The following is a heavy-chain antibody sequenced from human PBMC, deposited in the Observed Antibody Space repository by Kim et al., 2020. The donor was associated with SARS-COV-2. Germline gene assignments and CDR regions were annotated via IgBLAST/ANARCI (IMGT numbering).Heavy chain of an antibody. CDR1: GDSVSTNSAA. V-gene: IGHV6-1*01. CDR3: AGDRLVGSRGWFDP. D-gene: IGHD6-19*01. J-gene: IGHJ5*02. CDR2: TYYRSKWYN. Sequence: SQTLSLTCAISGDSVSTNSAAWNWIRQSPSRGLEWLGRTYYRSKWYNDYTVSLKSRITINPDTSKNQFSLHLNSVTPEDTAVYYCAGDRLVGSRGWFDPWGQGTLVTVSS.